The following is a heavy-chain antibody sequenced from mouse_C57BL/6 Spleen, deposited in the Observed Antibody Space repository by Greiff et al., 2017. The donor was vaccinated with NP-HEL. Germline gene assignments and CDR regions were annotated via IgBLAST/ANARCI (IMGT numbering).Heavy chain of an antibody. Sequence: QVQLQQSGAELARPGASVKLSCKASGYTFTSYGISWVKQRTGQGLEWIGEIYPRSGNTYYNEKFKGKATLTADKSSSTAYMELRSLTSEDSAVYFCAREVYYYGSRGWYFDVWGTGTTVTVSS. CDR3: AREVYYYGSRGWYFDV. CDR2: IYPRSGNT. J-gene: IGHJ1*03. V-gene: IGHV1-81*01. D-gene: IGHD1-1*01. CDR1: GYTFTSYG.